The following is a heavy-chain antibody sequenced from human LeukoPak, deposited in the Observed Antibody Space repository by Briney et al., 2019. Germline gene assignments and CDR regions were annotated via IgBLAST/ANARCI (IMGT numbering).Heavy chain of an antibody. CDR2: INYSGST. D-gene: IGHD2-2*01. V-gene: IGHV4-39*07. J-gene: IGHJ4*02. CDR3: ARSYCSSTSCPFDY. Sequence: SETLSLTCTVSGGSISSSSYYWGWIRQPPGKGLEWIGSINYSGSTYYNPSLKSRVTISVDTSKNQFSLKLSSVTAADTAVYYCARSYCSSTSCPFDYWGQGTLVTVSS. CDR1: GGSISSSSYY.